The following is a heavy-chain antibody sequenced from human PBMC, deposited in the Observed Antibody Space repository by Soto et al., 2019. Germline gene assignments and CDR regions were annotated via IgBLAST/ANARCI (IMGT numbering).Heavy chain of an antibody. J-gene: IGHJ4*02. CDR3: ARAEGVVVAATKSLDY. CDR1: SGSISSSNW. V-gene: IGHV4-4*02. CDR2: IYHSGST. Sequence: SETLSLTCAVSSGSISSSNWWSWVRQPPGKGLEWIGEIYHSGSTNYNPSLKSRVTISVDKSKNQFSLKLSSVTAADTAVYYCARAEGVVVAATKSLDYWGQGTLVTVSS. D-gene: IGHD2-15*01.